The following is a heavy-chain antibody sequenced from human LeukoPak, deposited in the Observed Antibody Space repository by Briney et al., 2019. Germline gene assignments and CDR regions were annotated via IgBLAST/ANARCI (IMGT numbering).Heavy chain of an antibody. CDR2: ISTSSTYI. V-gene: IGHV3-21*04. CDR3: ARGGRLTMIWDGAFDI. J-gene: IGHJ3*02. CDR1: GFTFSDYS. D-gene: IGHD3-10*02. Sequence: PGGSLRLSCAASGFTFSDYSVHWVRQAPGKGLEWVSSISTSSTYIYYADSVKGRFTISRDNAKNSLSLQMNSLRAEDTALYYCARGGRLTMIWDGAFDIWGQGTMVTVSS.